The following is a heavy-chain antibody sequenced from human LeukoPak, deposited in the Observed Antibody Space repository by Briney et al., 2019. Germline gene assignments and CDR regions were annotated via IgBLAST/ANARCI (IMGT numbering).Heavy chain of an antibody. J-gene: IGHJ4*02. V-gene: IGHV3-21*01. CDR1: GFTFSSYI. Sequence: GGSLRLSCAASGFTFSSYIMNWVRQAPGKGLEWVSSISSSSSYIYYADSVKGRFTISRDNAKNSLYLQMNSLRAEDTAVYYCARDPEYYYDSSGYSPVDYWGQGTLVTVSS. CDR2: ISSSSSYI. CDR3: ARDPEYYYDSSGYSPVDY. D-gene: IGHD3-22*01.